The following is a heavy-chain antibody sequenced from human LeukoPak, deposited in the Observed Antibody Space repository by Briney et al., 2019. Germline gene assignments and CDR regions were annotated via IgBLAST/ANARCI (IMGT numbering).Heavy chain of an antibody. Sequence: GGSLRLSCAASGFTVSSNYMSWVRQAPGKGLEWVSVIYSGGSTYYADSVKGRFTISRDNSKNTLYLQMNSLRAEDTAAYYCARAGYYYDSSGYSPGYFDYWGQGTLVTVSS. J-gene: IGHJ4*02. V-gene: IGHV3-53*01. CDR1: GFTVSSNY. CDR2: IYSGGST. CDR3: ARAGYYYDSSGYSPGYFDY. D-gene: IGHD3-22*01.